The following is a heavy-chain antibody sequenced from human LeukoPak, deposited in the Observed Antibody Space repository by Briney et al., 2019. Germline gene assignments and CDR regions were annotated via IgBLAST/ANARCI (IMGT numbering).Heavy chain of an antibody. J-gene: IGHJ4*02. Sequence: GGSLRLSCAASGFTFSSYWMSWVRQAPGKGLEWVANIKQDGSEKYYVDSVKGRFTISRDNAKNSLYLQMNSLRAEDTAVYYCAKDTLAAIRIPHDYWGQGTLVTVSS. D-gene: IGHD5-24*01. CDR3: AKDTLAAIRIPHDY. CDR2: IKQDGSEK. CDR1: GFTFSSYW. V-gene: IGHV3-7*03.